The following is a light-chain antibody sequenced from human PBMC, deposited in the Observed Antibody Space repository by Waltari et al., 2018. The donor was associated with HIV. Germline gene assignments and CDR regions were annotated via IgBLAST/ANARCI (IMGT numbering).Light chain of an antibody. Sequence: EMVVTQSPATLSVSPGYRVTLSCRASQSVSINLAWYQQKPGQAPRLLIDASSIRATGVPASVRGSGSGTDFTLTISSFQSEDLAVYVCQQYNNWPRGTFGPGTKVEV. CDR3: QQYNNWPRGT. CDR1: QSVSIN. V-gene: IGKV3-15*01. CDR2: ASS. J-gene: IGKJ1*01.